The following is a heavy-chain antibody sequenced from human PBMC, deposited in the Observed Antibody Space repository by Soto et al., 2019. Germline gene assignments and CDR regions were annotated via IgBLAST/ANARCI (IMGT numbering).Heavy chain of an antibody. D-gene: IGHD5-18*01. J-gene: IGHJ6*02. Sequence: GEALKISCAASGFTFSSYWMSWVRQAPGKGLEWVANIKQDGSEKYYVDSVKGRFTISRDNAKNSLYLQMNSLRAEDTAVYYCAREGYRKYNYYGMDVWGQGTTVTVSS. V-gene: IGHV3-7*01. CDR3: AREGYRKYNYYGMDV. CDR1: GFTFSSYW. CDR2: IKQDGSEK.